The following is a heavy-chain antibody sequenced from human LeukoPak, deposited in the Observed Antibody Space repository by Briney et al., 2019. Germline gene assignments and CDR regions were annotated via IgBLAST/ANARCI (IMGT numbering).Heavy chain of an antibody. CDR1: GDSVSSNSAA. CDR2: TYYRSKWYN. D-gene: IGHD2-8*01. CDR3: AGEEVYCTNGVCLSRYYYYYMDV. J-gene: IGHJ6*03. V-gene: IGHV6-1*01. Sequence: SQTLSLTCAISGDSVSSNSAAWNWIRQSPSRGLEWLGRTYYRSKWYNDYAVSVKSRITINPDTSKNQFSLQLNSVTPEDTAVYYCAGEEVYCTNGVCLSRYYYYYMDVWGKGTTVTVSS.